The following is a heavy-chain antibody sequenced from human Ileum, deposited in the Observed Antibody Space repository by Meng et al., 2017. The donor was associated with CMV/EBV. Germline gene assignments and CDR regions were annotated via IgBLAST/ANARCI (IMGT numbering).Heavy chain of an antibody. CDR2: ISFNENNK. CDR3: TTDFAWAQDY. D-gene: IGHD1-26*01. J-gene: IGHJ4*02. V-gene: IGHV3-30*03. Sequence: LSCAASGVSLSDRGMHWVRQAPGKGLEWVAHISFNENNKWYTHYVKGRFTVSRDLSKNTLFLEMSRLRPADTATYFCTTDFAWAQDYWGQGTLVTVSS. CDR1: GVSLSDRG.